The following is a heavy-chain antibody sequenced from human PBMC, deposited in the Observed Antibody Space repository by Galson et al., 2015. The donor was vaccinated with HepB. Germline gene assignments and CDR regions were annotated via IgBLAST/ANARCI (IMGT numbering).Heavy chain of an antibody. CDR2: ISGSGGST. V-gene: IGHV3-23*01. CDR1: GFTFSSYA. D-gene: IGHD2-2*01. J-gene: IGHJ4*02. Sequence: SLRLSCAASGFTFSSYAMSWVRQAPGKGLEWVSAISGSGGSTYYADSVKGRFTISRDNSKNTLYLQMDSLRAEDTAVYYCAKDIVSGRYCSSTSCYPAGGNWGQGTLVTVSS. CDR3: AKDIVSGRYCSSTSCYPAGGN.